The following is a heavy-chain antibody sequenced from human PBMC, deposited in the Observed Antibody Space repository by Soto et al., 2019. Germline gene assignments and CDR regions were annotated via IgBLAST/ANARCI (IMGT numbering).Heavy chain of an antibody. J-gene: IGHJ4*02. CDR1: GFTVTNNY. V-gene: IGHV3-66*01. D-gene: IGHD3-10*01. CDR3: SRDPWARGPPN. CDR2: IYSGGDT. Sequence: PGGSLRLSCAASGFTVTNNYMSWVRQAPGKGLEWVSVIYSGGDTFYADSVRDRFTISRDNSKNMVFLQMNSLREEDTAVYYCSRDPWARGPPNWGQGTLVTVSS.